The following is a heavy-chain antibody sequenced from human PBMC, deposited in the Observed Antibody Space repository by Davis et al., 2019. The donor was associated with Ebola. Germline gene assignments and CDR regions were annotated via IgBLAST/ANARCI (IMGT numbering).Heavy chain of an antibody. Sequence: GESLKISCAGSGFSVSDKYMSWVRQAPGKGLEWVSVIYRDGRTYYADSVKGRFTVSRDNSKNTLYLQMNSLRAEDTAVYYCAKDEGGSYSGVSDAFDIWGQGTLVTVSS. CDR3: AKDEGGSYSGVSDAFDI. J-gene: IGHJ4*02. CDR1: GFSVSDKY. V-gene: IGHV3-53*01. CDR2: IYRDGRT. D-gene: IGHD1-26*01.